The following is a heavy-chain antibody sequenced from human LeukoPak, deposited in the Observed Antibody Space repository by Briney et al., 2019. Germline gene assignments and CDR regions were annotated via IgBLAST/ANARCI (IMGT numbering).Heavy chain of an antibody. CDR1: GFTFSSYG. CDR2: IWYDGSNK. V-gene: IGHV3-33*01. CDR3: ARVLYSSGWYDWFDP. J-gene: IGHJ5*02. D-gene: IGHD6-19*01. Sequence: PGGSLRLSCAASGFTFSSYGMHWVRQAPGKGLEWVAVIWYDGSNKYYVDSVKGRFTISRDNSKNTLYLQMNSLRAEDTAVYYCARVLYSSGWYDWFDPWGQGTLVTVSS.